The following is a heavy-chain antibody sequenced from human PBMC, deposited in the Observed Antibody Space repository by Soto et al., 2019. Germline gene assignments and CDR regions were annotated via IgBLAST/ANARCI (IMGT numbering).Heavy chain of an antibody. J-gene: IGHJ5*02. D-gene: IGHD3-3*01. CDR1: GGSFSGYY. CDR3: ARYVLRFFEWPFNWFDP. Sequence: HVQLQQWGAGLLKPWETLSLTCAAYGGSFSGYYWSWIRQPPGKGLEWIGEINHSGSTNYNPSLKSRVTISVDTSTNQCSLKLGSVTAADTAVYYCARYVLRFFEWPFNWFDPWGQRTLVTVSS. V-gene: IGHV4-34*01. CDR2: INHSGST.